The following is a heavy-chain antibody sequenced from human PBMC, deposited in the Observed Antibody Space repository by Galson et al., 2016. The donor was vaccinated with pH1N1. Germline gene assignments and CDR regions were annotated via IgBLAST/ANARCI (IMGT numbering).Heavy chain of an antibody. CDR1: GGSISSSTYY. CDR3: ARQNLPAGRGDEYYFDY. V-gene: IGHV4-39*01. Sequence: SETLSLTCTVSGGSISSSTYYWGWIRQPPGKGLEWIGSIYYSGSTYYNPSLKSRVTISADMSKNQFSLKLSSVTAADTAVHYCARQNLPAGRGDEYYFDYWGQATLVTVSS. J-gene: IGHJ4*02. CDR2: IYYSGST.